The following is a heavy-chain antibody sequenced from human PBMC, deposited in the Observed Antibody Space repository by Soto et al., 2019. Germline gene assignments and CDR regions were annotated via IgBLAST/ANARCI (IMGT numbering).Heavy chain of an antibody. CDR1: GFTFSSYA. V-gene: IGHV3-30-3*01. J-gene: IGHJ4*02. D-gene: IGHD6-6*01. CDR2: ISYDGSNK. Sequence: PGGSLRLSCAASGFTFSSYAMHWVRQAPGKGLEWVAVISYDGSNKYYADSVKGRFTISRDNSKNTLYLQMNSLRAEDTAVYYCARDLFSRGGSTSSIAARRGGDYFDYWGQGTLVTVSS. CDR3: ARDLFSRGGSTSSIAARRGGDYFDY.